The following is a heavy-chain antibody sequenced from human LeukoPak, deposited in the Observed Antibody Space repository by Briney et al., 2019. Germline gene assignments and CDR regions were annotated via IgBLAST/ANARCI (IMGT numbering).Heavy chain of an antibody. D-gene: IGHD3-3*01. CDR1: GGSLSSYN. V-gene: IGHV4-4*07. CDR2: IYTSGST. J-gene: IGHJ4*02. Sequence: SETLSLTCTVSGGSLSSYNRSWIRQPAGKGLEWIAHIYTSGSTNYNPSLKSRVTFSVDASTTQYPLKLSSVTAADTAVYYCAREHYDFWSAITRERYYFDYWGQGTLVTVSS. CDR3: AREHYDFWSAITRERYYFDY.